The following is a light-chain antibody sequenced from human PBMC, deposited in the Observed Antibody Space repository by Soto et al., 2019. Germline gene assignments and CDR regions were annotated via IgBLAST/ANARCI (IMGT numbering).Light chain of an antibody. J-gene: IGKJ4*01. Sequence: DIQMTQSPSSVSALIGDRVTITCRASQGVGSHVNWYQQKPGKAPNLLIHGASNLQSGVPSTFSGSGSGTDFTLTIGSLQPEDFATYYCQQNYRAPLTFGGGTKVDIK. CDR1: QGVGSH. V-gene: IGKV1-39*01. CDR2: GAS. CDR3: QQNYRAPLT.